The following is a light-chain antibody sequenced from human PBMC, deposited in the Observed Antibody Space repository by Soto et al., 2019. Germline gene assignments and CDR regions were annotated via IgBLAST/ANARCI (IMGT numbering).Light chain of an antibody. CDR2: DAS. CDR3: QQYITYSWT. V-gene: IGKV1-5*01. J-gene: IGKJ1*01. Sequence: DIQMTQSPSSLSASVGDRVTITCRASQSISSYLNWYQQKPGKAPKLLIYDASSLESGVPSRFSGSGSGTEFTLTISSLQPDDFATYYCQQYITYSWTFGQGTKVDIK. CDR1: QSISSY.